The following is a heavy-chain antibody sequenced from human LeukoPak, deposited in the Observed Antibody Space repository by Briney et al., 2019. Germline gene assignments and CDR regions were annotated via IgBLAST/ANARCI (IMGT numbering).Heavy chain of an antibody. CDR2: ISGSGGNT. CDR3: AKGRGAGWFDP. CDR1: GFTFSTYA. Sequence: GGSLRLSCAASGFTFSTYAMSWVRQAPGKGLEWVSTISGSGGNTYYADSVKGRFTISRDNSKNTLYLQMNSLRAEDTAVYYCAKGRGAGWFDPWGQGTLVTVSS. J-gene: IGHJ5*02. V-gene: IGHV3-23*01. D-gene: IGHD5-12*01.